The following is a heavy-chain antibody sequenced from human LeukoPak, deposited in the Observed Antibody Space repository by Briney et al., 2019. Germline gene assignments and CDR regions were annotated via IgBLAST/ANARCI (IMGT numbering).Heavy chain of an antibody. J-gene: IGHJ4*02. Sequence: ASVKVSCKASGYTFTSHDINWVRQATGQGLEWMGWMHPNSGNTGYAQKFQGRVTMTRDTSISTAYMDLSGLRSEDTAVYYCARANFLYCSSSTCLFDYWGQGTLVTVSS. V-gene: IGHV1-8*01. CDR2: MHPNSGNT. CDR1: GYTFTSHD. CDR3: ARANFLYCSSSTCLFDY. D-gene: IGHD2-2*01.